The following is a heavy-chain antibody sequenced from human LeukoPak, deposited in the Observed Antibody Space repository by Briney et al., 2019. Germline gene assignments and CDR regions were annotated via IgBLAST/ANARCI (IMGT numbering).Heavy chain of an antibody. CDR3: ARIRGTAMVSDY. V-gene: IGHV3-30*14. D-gene: IGHD5-18*01. CDR1: GFTFSSYA. J-gene: IGHJ4*02. Sequence: GGSLRLSCAASGFTFSSYAMHWVRQAPGRRPEWVAVMSYDGTNIFYSDSVKGRFTISRDNSKNTLYLQMNSLRAEDTAVYYCARIRGTAMVSDYWGQGTLVTVSS. CDR2: MSYDGTNI.